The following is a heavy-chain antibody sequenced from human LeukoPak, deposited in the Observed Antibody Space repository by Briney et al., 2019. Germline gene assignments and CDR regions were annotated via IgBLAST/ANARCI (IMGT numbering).Heavy chain of an antibody. Sequence: SGGSLRLSCAASGSAFSSNVMNWVRQAPGKGLEWVSSTTGDSSYTYYADSVKGRFIISRDNSKSTLYLHMSSLRAEDTAVYYCARLWTSTQPGGDFWGQGTLVTVSS. D-gene: IGHD3/OR15-3a*01. CDR1: GSAFSSNV. V-gene: IGHV3-23*01. J-gene: IGHJ4*02. CDR3: ARLWTSTQPGGDF. CDR2: TTGDSSYT.